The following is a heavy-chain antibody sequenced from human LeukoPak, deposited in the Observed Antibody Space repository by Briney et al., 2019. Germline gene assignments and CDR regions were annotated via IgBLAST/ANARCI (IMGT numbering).Heavy chain of an antibody. J-gene: IGHJ4*02. V-gene: IGHV3-23*01. CDR1: GFIFSSYA. CDR2: ISGSGSSA. D-gene: IGHD1-26*01. Sequence: GGSLRLSCAASGFIFSSYAMSWVRQAPGKGLEWVSGISGSGSSADYADSVKGRVTISRDNSKNTLYLQMNSLRDEDTAVYYCARGGVSGSYDYWGQGTLVTVSS. CDR3: ARGGVSGSYDY.